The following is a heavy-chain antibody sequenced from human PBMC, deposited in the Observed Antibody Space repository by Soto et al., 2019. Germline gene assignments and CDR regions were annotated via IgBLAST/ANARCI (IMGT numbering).Heavy chain of an antibody. CDR3: AKEDYCSGGSCYHVAFDI. CDR1: GFTFSSYG. V-gene: IGHV3-30*18. D-gene: IGHD2-15*01. J-gene: IGHJ3*02. Sequence: QVQLVESGGGVVQPGRSLRLSCAASGFTFSSYGMHWVRQAPGKGLEWVAVISYNGSNKYYADAVKGRFTISRDNSKNTLYLQMNSLRAEETAVYYCAKEDYCSGGSCYHVAFDIWGQGTMVTVSS. CDR2: ISYNGSNK.